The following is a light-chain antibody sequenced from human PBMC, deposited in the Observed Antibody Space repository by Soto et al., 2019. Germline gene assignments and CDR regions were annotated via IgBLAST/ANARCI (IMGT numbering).Light chain of an antibody. CDR1: QSISSW. V-gene: IGKV1-5*03. J-gene: IGKJ1*01. CDR3: QQYNDNWT. CDR2: KAS. Sequence: DILMPQSPSTLSASVGDRVTITCRASQSISSWLAWYQQKPGKAPKLLIYKASSLESGVPSRFSGSGSGTEFTLAISSLQPDDSATYYCQQYNDNWTFGQGTKV.